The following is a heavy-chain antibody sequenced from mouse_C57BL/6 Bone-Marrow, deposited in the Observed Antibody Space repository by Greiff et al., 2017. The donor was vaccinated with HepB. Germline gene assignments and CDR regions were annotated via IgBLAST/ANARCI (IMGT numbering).Heavy chain of an antibody. D-gene: IGHD2-1*01. CDR2: IYPGSGST. CDR1: GYTFTSYW. J-gene: IGHJ3*01. V-gene: IGHV1-55*01. CDR3: ARDGNYVACFAY. Sequence: VKLQQPGAELVKPGASVKMSCKASGYTFTSYWITWVKQRPGQGLEWIGDIYPGSGSTNYNEKFKSKATLTVDTSSSTAYMQLSSLTSEDSAVYYCARDGNYVACFAYWGQGTLVTVSA.